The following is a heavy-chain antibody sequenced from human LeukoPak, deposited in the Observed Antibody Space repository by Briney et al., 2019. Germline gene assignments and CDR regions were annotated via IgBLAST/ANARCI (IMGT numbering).Heavy chain of an antibody. D-gene: IGHD6-6*01. CDR2: IYYSGSA. CDR1: GGSIISYY. V-gene: IGHV4-59*01. CDR3: ARDIGAARSDY. J-gene: IGHJ4*02. Sequence: SETLSLTCSVSGGSIISYYWSWIRQPPGRGLEWIGYIYYSGSAKYNPSLKSRVTISVDTSKNQFSLKLTSVTAADTAVYYCARDIGAARSDYWGQGTLVTVSS.